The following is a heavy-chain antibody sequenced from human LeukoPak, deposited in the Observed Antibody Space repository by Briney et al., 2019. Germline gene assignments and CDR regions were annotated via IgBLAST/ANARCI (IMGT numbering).Heavy chain of an antibody. D-gene: IGHD3-16*01. CDR3: ARHMTQFDY. V-gene: IGHV4-39*01. CDR1: GGSISSSSYY. CDR2: IYYSGST. Sequence: TSETLSLTCTVSGGSISSSSYYWGWIRQPPGEGLEWIGSIYYSGSTYYNPSLKSRVTISVDTSKNQFSLKLSSVTAADTAAYYCARHMTQFDYWGQGALVTVSS. J-gene: IGHJ4*02.